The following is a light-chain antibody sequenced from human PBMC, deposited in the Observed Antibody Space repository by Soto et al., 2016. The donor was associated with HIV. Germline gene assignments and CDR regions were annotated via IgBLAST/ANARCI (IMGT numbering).Light chain of an antibody. CDR3: QQLNSYPIT. J-gene: IGKJ5*01. CDR2: AAS. V-gene: IGKV1-9*01. Sequence: DIQLTQSPSFLSASVGDRVTITCRASQGISSYLAWSQQKPGKAPKLLISAASTLRSGVPSRFSGSGSGTEFTLTISSLQPEDFATYYCQQLNSYPITFGQGTRLEIK. CDR1: QGISSY.